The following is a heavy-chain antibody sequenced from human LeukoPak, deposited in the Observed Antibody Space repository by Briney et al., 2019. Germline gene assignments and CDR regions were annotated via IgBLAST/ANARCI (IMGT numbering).Heavy chain of an antibody. D-gene: IGHD3-22*01. CDR3: AKDRYDSSGYLFFDY. J-gene: IGHJ4*02. CDR1: GITFSSYS. V-gene: IGHV3-23*01. Sequence: GGSLRLSCGASGITFSSYSMNWVRQAPGKGLEWVSGISGSGGTTYYVDSVKGRFTISRDNSKNTLYLQMNSLRAEDTAVYYCAKDRYDSSGYLFFDYWGQGTLVTVSS. CDR2: ISGSGGTT.